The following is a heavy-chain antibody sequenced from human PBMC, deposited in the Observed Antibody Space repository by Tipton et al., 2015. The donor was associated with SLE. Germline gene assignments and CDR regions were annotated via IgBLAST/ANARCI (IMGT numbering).Heavy chain of an antibody. CDR3: ARDTYCSGGSCYRAFDY. Sequence: GSLRLSCAASGFTFSSYGMHWVRQAPGKGLEWVAFIRYDGSNKYYADSVKGRFTISRDNSKNTLYLQMNSLRAEDTAVYFCARDTYCSGGSCYRAFDYWGQGTLVTVSS. CDR2: IRYDGSNK. J-gene: IGHJ4*02. CDR1: GFTFSSYG. D-gene: IGHD2-15*01. V-gene: IGHV3-30*02.